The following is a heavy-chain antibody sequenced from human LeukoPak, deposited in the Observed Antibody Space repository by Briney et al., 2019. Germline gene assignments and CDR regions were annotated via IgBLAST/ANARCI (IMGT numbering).Heavy chain of an antibody. D-gene: IGHD2-2*01. CDR2: IWYDGSNK. CDR1: GFTFSSYG. CDR3: ARAPAYDYYFDY. J-gene: IGHJ4*02. V-gene: IGHV3-33*01. Sequence: PGRSLRLSCAASGFTFSSYGMHWVRQAPGKGLEWVAVIWYDGSNKYYADSVKGRFTISRDNSKNTLYLQMNSLRAEDTAVYYCARAPAYDYYFDYWGQGTLVTVSS.